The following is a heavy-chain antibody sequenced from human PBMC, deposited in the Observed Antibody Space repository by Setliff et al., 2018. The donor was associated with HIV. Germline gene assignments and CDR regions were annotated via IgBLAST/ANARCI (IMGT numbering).Heavy chain of an antibody. Sequence: ASVKVSCKASGYTFTSYSISWVRQAPGQGLEWMGWISPYNGNTNYAQKLQGRVTMTTDTSTSTAYMELRSLRSDDTAVYYCARPYSSSWYPGYYYFDYWGQGTLVTVSS. CDR2: ISPYNGNT. CDR3: ARPYSSSWYPGYYYFDY. D-gene: IGHD6-13*01. CDR1: GYTFTSYS. J-gene: IGHJ4*02. V-gene: IGHV1-18*04.